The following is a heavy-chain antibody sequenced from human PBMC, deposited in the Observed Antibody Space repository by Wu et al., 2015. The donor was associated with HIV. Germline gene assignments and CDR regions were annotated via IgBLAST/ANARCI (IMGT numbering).Heavy chain of an antibody. CDR2: IIPIFGSA. V-gene: IGHV1-69*12. CDR3: AGGMVGPMITSYFDS. CDR1: GGSFSNSA. Sequence: QVQLVQSGAEVKEPGSAVKVSCKGSGGSFSNSAITWVRQVPGQGLEWMGGIIPIFGSANYAQKFQGRLSIRAGEFTNIIYMELASLKSEDTAVYFCAGGMVGPMITSYFDSWGQGTLVTVSS. J-gene: IGHJ4*02. D-gene: IGHD3-10*02.